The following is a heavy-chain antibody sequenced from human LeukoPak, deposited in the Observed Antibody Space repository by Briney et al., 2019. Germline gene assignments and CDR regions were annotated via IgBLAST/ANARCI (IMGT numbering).Heavy chain of an antibody. Sequence: GGSLRLSCAASGLTGSSNYMTWVRQAPGKGLEWVSVIYNIGSTFYADSVKGRFTISRDNSKNTLYLQMNSLRAEDTAVYYCVDGRWAHWGQGTLVTVSS. CDR1: GLTGSSNY. J-gene: IGHJ4*02. CDR2: IYNIGST. D-gene: IGHD1-26*01. CDR3: VDGRWAH. V-gene: IGHV3-53*01.